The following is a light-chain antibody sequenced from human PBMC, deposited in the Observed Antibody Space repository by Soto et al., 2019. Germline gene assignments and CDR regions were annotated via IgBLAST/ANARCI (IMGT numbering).Light chain of an antibody. CDR2: DAS. J-gene: IGKJ4*01. V-gene: IGKV1-13*02. Sequence: AIPLTQSPSSLSASVGDRVTITCRASQGISSALAWYQQKPGNAPKLLLYDASSLESGVPSRFSGSGSGTDFTLTISSLQPEDFATYYCQQFNSYPLTFGGGTKVEI. CDR1: QGISSA. CDR3: QQFNSYPLT.